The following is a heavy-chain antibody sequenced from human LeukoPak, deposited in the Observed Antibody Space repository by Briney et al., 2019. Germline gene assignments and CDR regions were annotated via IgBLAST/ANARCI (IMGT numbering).Heavy chain of an antibody. CDR2: IIPIFGTA. CDR1: GGTFSSYA. J-gene: IGHJ3*02. Sequence: SVKVSCKASGGTFSSYAISWVRQAPGQGLEWMGGIIPIFGTANYAQKFQGRVTITADESTSTAYMELSSLRSEDTAVYYCARHFGAGILGAFDIWGQGTMVTVSS. CDR3: ARHFGAGILGAFDI. D-gene: IGHD2-15*01. V-gene: IGHV1-69*13.